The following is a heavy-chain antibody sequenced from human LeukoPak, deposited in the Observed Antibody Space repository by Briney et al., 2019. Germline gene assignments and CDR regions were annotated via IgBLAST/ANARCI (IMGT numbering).Heavy chain of an antibody. J-gene: IGHJ4*02. Sequence: SETLSLTCTVPGGSISSSDYYWGWIRQPPGKGLEWIGSIYYSGSTYYNPSLKSRLTISVDTSKNQFSLKLSSVTAADTAVYYCARSGYSSTWYRYRFDYWGQGTVVTVSS. CDR3: ARSGYSSTWYRYRFDY. CDR2: IYYSGST. D-gene: IGHD6-13*01. V-gene: IGHV4-39*01. CDR1: GGSISSSDYY.